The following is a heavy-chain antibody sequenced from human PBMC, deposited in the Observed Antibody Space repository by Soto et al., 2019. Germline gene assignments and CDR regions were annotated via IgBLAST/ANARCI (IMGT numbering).Heavy chain of an antibody. CDR1: GGFFRGYL. CDR3: ARDKITGLFDY. D-gene: IGHD2-8*02. CDR2: INHSGST. J-gene: IGHJ4*02. Sequence: SETLFLTCAVNGGFFRGYLWTWFRQPTWTGLEWSGEINHSGSTNNTPSLKSRVTISVDTSKNQFSLKLTSVTAADTAVYYCARDKITGLFDYWGQGTLVTVSS. V-gene: IGHV4-34*01.